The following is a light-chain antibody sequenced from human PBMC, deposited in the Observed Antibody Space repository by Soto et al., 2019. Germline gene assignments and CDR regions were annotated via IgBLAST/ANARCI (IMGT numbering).Light chain of an antibody. CDR2: RNN. CDR3: AAWDDSLSGYV. J-gene: IGLJ1*01. V-gene: IGLV1-47*01. Sequence: GTPGQRVTISCSGSSSNIGSNYVYWYQQLPGTAPKLLIYRNNQRPSGVPDRFSGSKSGTSASLAISGLRSEDEADYYCAAWDDSLSGYVFGTGTKVTVL. CDR1: SSNIGSNY.